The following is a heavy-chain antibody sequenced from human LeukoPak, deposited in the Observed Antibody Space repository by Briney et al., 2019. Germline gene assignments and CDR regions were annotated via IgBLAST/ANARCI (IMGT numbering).Heavy chain of an antibody. J-gene: IGHJ6*02. Sequence: SETLSLTCTVSGYSISSGYYWGWIRQPPGKGLEWIGSIYHSGSTNYNPSLKSRVAISIDTSKNQFSLKLSSVTAADTAMYYCARAAPSYYGSGSLGSYYYGMDVWGQGTTVTVSS. CDR3: ARAAPSYYGSGSLGSYYYGMDV. D-gene: IGHD3-10*01. CDR2: IYHSGST. CDR1: GYSISSGYY. V-gene: IGHV4-38-2*02.